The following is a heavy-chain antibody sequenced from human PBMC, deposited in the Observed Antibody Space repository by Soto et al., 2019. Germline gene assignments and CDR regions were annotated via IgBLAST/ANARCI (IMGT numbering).Heavy chain of an antibody. Sequence: QLQLQESGPGLVKPSETLSLTCTVSGGSISSSSYYWGWIRQPPGKGLEWIGSIYYSGSTYYNPSLKSRVTISVDTSKNQFSLKLSSVTAADTAVYYCVRRIGSSWYLDYWGQGTLVTVSS. CDR3: VRRIGSSWYLDY. D-gene: IGHD6-13*01. CDR1: GGSISSSSYY. J-gene: IGHJ4*02. V-gene: IGHV4-39*01. CDR2: IYYSGST.